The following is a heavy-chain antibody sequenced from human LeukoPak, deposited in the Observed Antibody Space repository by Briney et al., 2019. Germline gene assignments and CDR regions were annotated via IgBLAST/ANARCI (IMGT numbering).Heavy chain of an antibody. Sequence: PGGSLRLSCSASGFTFSSYAMHWGRPAPGKGLEYGSAISSNGGSTNYAESVRGRVSISRDTSKNTLYFQMKRPRAEDTGVYYFGKGGRLGWLPAPYYFDYWGQGTLVTVSS. CDR2: ISSNGGST. D-gene: IGHD5-12*01. V-gene: IGHV3-64D*06. CDR3: GKGGRLGWLPAPYYFDY. J-gene: IGHJ4*02. CDR1: GFTFSSYA.